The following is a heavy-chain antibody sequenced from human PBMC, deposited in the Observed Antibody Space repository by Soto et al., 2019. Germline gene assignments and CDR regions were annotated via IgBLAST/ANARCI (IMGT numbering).Heavy chain of an antibody. V-gene: IGHV2-5*02. CDR2: IYWDDDK. Sequence: QITLKESGPTVVKPTETLTLTCTFSGFSLTTSGVGVGWVRQSPGKAPEWLALIYWDDDKRYSTSLKSRLTITKDTSKNQVVLTMANVDPADTATYSCAHRVLRTVFGLVTTTAIYFDSWGQGTPVVVSS. CDR3: AHRVLRTVFGLVTTTAIYFDS. CDR1: GFSLTTSGVG. J-gene: IGHJ4*02. D-gene: IGHD3-3*01.